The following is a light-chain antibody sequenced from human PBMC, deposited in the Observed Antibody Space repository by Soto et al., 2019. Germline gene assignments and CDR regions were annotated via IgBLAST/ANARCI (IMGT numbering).Light chain of an antibody. V-gene: IGKV3-15*01. CDR2: GAS. J-gene: IGKJ1*01. CDR1: QSISDT. Sequence: EIVMTQSPATLSVSPGGRATLSCRASQSISDTLAWYQQKPGQAPRLLIYGASTRAPGFPARFSGSGSGTDFTLTIRSLQSEDFAVYYGQQYNNWPGTFGQGTKVDIK. CDR3: QQYNNWPGT.